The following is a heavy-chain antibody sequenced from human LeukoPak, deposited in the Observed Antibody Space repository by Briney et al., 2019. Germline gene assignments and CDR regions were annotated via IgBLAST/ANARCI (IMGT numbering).Heavy chain of an antibody. CDR3: ARDLLGGNYYGSGSYYSDY. CDR1: GFTFSSYA. D-gene: IGHD3-10*01. CDR2: ISGSGDST. V-gene: IGHV3-23*01. Sequence: GGSLRLSCAASGFTFSSYAMNWVRQAPGKGLEWVSAISGSGDSTHYADSVKGRFTISRDNSKNTLYLHMNSLRAEDTAVYYCARDLLGGNYYGSGSYYSDYWGQGTLVTVSS. J-gene: IGHJ4*02.